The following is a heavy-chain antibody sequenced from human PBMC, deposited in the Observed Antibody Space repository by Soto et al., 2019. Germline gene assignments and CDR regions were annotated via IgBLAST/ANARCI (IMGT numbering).Heavy chain of an antibody. CDR2: IIPIFGTA. D-gene: IGHD6-13*01. J-gene: IGHJ6*02. CDR1: GGTFSSYA. Sequence: SVKVSCKASGGTFSSYAISWVRQAPGQGLEWMGGIIPIFGTANYAQKFQGRVTITADKSTSTAYMELSSLRSEDTAVYYCARETAAGTPNYYYGMDVWGQGTTVTVSS. V-gene: IGHV1-69*06. CDR3: ARETAAGTPNYYYGMDV.